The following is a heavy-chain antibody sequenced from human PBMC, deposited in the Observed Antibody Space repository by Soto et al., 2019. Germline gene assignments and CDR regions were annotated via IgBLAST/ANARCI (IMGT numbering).Heavy chain of an antibody. Sequence: QVQLVESGGGVVQPGRSLRLSCAASGFTFSSYAMHWVRQAPGKGLEWVAVISYDGSNKYYADSVKGRFTISRDNSKNTLYLQMNSLRAEDTAVYYCASGYTIRGTIHYWGQGTLVTVSS. D-gene: IGHD5-18*01. CDR3: ASGYTIRGTIHY. CDR1: GFTFSSYA. J-gene: IGHJ4*02. CDR2: ISYDGSNK. V-gene: IGHV3-30-3*01.